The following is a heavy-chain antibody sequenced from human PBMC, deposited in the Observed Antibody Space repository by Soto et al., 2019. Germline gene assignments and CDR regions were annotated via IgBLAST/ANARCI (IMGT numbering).Heavy chain of an antibody. Sequence: VSGPTLVNPTQTLTLTCTFSGFSRSTSGMCVSWIRQPPGKALEWLALIDWDDDKYYSTSLKTRLTISKDTSNNQVGLTMTNMDPVDTATYYCARNRVGGSGYYLYNPIDYWGQGTLVTVSS. CDR3: ARNRVGGSGYYLYNPIDY. CDR2: IDWDDDK. CDR1: GFSRSTSGMC. V-gene: IGHV2-70*01. D-gene: IGHD3-22*01. J-gene: IGHJ4*02.